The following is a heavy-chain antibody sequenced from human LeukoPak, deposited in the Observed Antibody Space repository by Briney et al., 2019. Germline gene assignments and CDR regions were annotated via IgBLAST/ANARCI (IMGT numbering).Heavy chain of an antibody. V-gene: IGHV1-2*02. CDR1: GYTFTGSY. CDR2: INPNNGGT. J-gene: IGHJ4*02. Sequence: ASVKVSCKASGYTFTGSYMHWVRHAPGQGLEWMGWINPNNGGTTYAQTFQGRVTTTRDTSISTAYMELSRLRSDDTAVYYCAREAYTKAKDYWGQGTLVTVSS. D-gene: IGHD2-21*01. CDR3: AREAYTKAKDY.